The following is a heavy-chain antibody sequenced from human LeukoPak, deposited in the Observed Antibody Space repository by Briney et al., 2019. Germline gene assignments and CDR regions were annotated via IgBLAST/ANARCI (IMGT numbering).Heavy chain of an antibody. D-gene: IGHD6-13*01. Sequence: GGSLRLSCAASGFTFSNHWMHWVRLDPGKGLVWVSRINKDGSSANYADPVKGRFTISRDNAKNTLYLQMNSLRAEDTAVYYCARRRVFLIEDYYYYGMDVWGQGTTVTVSS. J-gene: IGHJ6*02. CDR3: ARRRVFLIEDYYYYGMDV. V-gene: IGHV3-74*01. CDR2: INKDGSSA. CDR1: GFTFSNHW.